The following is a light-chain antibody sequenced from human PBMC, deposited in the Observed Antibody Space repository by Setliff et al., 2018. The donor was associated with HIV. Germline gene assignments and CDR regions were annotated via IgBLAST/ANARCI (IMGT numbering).Light chain of an antibody. J-gene: IGLJ1*01. CDR1: SSDVGGYNY. Sequence: QPALTQPASVSGSPGQSITISCTGTSSDVGGYNYVSWYQQHPGKAPKLMIYDVTKRPSGVSNRFSGSKSGNTASLTISGLQAEDEADYYCCSYAGSSTPYVFGTGTKVTVL. CDR3: CSYAGSSTPYV. CDR2: DVT. V-gene: IGLV2-23*02.